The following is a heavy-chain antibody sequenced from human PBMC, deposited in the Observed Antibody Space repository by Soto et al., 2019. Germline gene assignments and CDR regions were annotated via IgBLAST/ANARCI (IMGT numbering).Heavy chain of an antibody. D-gene: IGHD2-2*01. J-gene: IGHJ6*02. CDR2: ISAYNGNT. CDR3: ARIEEYQLPWGYGMDV. Sequence: QVQLVQSGAEVKKPGASVKVSCKASGYTFTSYGISWVRQAPGQGLEWMGWISAYNGNTNHAQKLQGRVTMTTDTSTSTAYMELRSLRSDDTAVYYCARIEEYQLPWGYGMDVWGQGTTVTVSS. CDR1: GYTFTSYG. V-gene: IGHV1-18*01.